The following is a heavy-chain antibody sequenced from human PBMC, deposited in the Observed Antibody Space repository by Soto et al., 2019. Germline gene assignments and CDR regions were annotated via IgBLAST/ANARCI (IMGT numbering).Heavy chain of an antibody. D-gene: IGHD1-26*01. CDR2: INPNSGGK. CDR1: GYTFTGYY. Sequence: ASVKVSCKASGYTFTGYYMHWVRQAPGQGLEWMGWINPNSGGKNYAQKFQGRVTMTRDTSISTAYMELGGLRSDAPAVYYCARGGWVEDSGSRYSSYYYYGMDVWGQGTTVTVSS. V-gene: IGHV1-2*02. J-gene: IGHJ6*02. CDR3: ARGGWVEDSGSRYSSYYYYGMDV.